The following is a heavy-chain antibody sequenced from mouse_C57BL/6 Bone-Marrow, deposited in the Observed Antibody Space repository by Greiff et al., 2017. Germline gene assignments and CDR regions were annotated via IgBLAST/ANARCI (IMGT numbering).Heavy chain of an antibody. CDR2: ISDGGSYT. CDR1: GFTFSSYA. J-gene: IGHJ1*03. Sequence: EVKLMESGGGLVKPGGSLKLSCAASGFTFSSYAMSWVRQTPEKRLEWVATISDGGSYTYYPDNVKGRFTISRDNAKNNLYLQMSHLKSEDTAMYYGARGDYYGSSYWYFDVWGTGTRVSV. V-gene: IGHV5-4*03. CDR3: ARGDYYGSSYWYFDV. D-gene: IGHD1-1*01.